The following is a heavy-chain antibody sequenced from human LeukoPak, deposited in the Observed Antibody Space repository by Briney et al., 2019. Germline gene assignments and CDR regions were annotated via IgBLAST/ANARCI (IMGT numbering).Heavy chain of an antibody. D-gene: IGHD3-3*01. Sequence: GGSLRLSCAASGFTFSSYWMSWVRQAPGKGLEWVANIKQDGSEKYYVDSVKGRFTISRDNAKNSLYLQMNSLRAEDTAVYYCASSNAPHYYDFWSGYYDYSYYMDVWGKGTTVTVSS. J-gene: IGHJ6*03. CDR3: ASSNAPHYYDFWSGYYDYSYYMDV. CDR2: IKQDGSEK. V-gene: IGHV3-7*01. CDR1: GFTFSSYW.